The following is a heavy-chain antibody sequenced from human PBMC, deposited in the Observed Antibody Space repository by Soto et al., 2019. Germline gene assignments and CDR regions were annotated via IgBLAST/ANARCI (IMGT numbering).Heavy chain of an antibody. J-gene: IGHJ4*02. CDR3: AREVGYGDFSAALLD. D-gene: IGHD4-17*01. CDR1: GGAFRSHS. CDR2: IITLFGTA. V-gene: IGHV1-69*13. Sequence: GASVEVSCKASGGAFRSHSMSWVRQAPIQGLEWMGGIITLFGTANYAQHFHGRVPITADQSTSTAYMELNSLRSDDTAVYYCAREVGYGDFSAALLDWGQGTLVTVSS.